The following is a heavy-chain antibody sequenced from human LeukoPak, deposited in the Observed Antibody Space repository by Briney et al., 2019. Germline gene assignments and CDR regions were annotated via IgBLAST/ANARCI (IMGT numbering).Heavy chain of an antibody. Sequence: ASVKVSCKASGYTFTDYYMHWVRQAPGQGLEWMGWINPKSGGTHYPQKFQGWVTMTRDTSISTAYMELSSLRSEDTAVYYCAAEPPQKGGVPTIDYWGQGTLVTVSS. CDR2: INPKSGGT. CDR1: GYTFTDYY. CDR3: AAEPPQKGGVPTIDY. V-gene: IGHV1-2*04. D-gene: IGHD1-14*01. J-gene: IGHJ4*02.